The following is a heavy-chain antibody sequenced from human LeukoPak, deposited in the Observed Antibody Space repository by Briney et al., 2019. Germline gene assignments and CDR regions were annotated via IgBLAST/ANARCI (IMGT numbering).Heavy chain of an antibody. CDR2: INPNSGGT. D-gene: IGHD3-10*01. CDR1: GGTFSSYA. Sequence: GASVKVSCKASGGTFSSYAISWVRQAPGQGLEWMGWINPNSGGTNYAQKFQGRVTMTRDTSISTAYMELSRLRSDDTAVYYCARVGGLLWFGELLWPLNYWGQGTLVTVSS. CDR3: ARVGGLLWFGELLWPLNY. V-gene: IGHV1-2*02. J-gene: IGHJ4*02.